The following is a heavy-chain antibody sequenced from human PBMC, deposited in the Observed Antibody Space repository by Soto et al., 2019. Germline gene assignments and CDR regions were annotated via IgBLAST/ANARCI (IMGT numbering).Heavy chain of an antibody. D-gene: IGHD1-1*01. CDR1: GFAIGRGYY. Sequence: SETLSLTCNVSGFAIGRGYYWSWVRQSPGKGLEWIGSIYPSVSSYHNPSLESRLTLSIDTSKNQFTLKLASVTVADTALYYCAREKVGTTFFDNWGQGTQVTVSS. V-gene: IGHV4-38-2*02. CDR2: IYPSVSS. J-gene: IGHJ4*02. CDR3: AREKVGTTFFDN.